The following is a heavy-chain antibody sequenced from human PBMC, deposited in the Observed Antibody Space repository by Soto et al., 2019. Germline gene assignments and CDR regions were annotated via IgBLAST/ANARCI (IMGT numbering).Heavy chain of an antibody. Sequence: EVQLLQSGGGPVRSGGSLRLSCVASGFTLNNYRMTWVRQGPGKGLEWVASIYSRPNYIHYTESVKGRFIISRDNAKNSVYLPMNSRRVEDACVYYCGREKEDEGSWSLRVYSGGDVWGQGTTVTVSS. D-gene: IGHD2-15*01. J-gene: IGHJ6*02. CDR3: GREKEDEGSWSLRVYSGGDV. CDR2: IYSRPNYI. CDR1: GFTLNNYR. V-gene: IGHV3-21*06.